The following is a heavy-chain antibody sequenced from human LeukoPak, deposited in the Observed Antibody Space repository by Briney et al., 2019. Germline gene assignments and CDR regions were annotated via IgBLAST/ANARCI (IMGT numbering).Heavy chain of an antibody. CDR2: ISAYNGNT. D-gene: IGHD3-10*01. Sequence: ASVKVSCKASGYTFTSYGISWVRQAPGQGLEWMGWISAYNGNTNYAQKLQGRVTMTTDTSTSTAYMELRSLRSEDTAVYYCARVGNGEGRRERDAFDIWGQGTMVTVSS. CDR3: ARVGNGEGRRERDAFDI. J-gene: IGHJ3*02. CDR1: GYTFTSYG. V-gene: IGHV1-18*01.